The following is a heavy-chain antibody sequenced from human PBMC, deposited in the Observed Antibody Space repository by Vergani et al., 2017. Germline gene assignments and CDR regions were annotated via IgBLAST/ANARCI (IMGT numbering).Heavy chain of an antibody. CDR3: TAWGDGEDAFDI. CDR1: GYTFTSYY. V-gene: IGHV1-46*01. CDR2: INPSGGST. Sequence: QVQLVQSGAEVKKPGASVKVSCKASGYTFTSYYMHWVRQAPGQGLEWMGIINPSGGSTSYAQKFQGRVTMTRDTSTSTVYMELSSLRSEDTAVYYCTAWGDGEDAFDIWGQGTMVTVSS. D-gene: IGHD3-10*01. J-gene: IGHJ3*02.